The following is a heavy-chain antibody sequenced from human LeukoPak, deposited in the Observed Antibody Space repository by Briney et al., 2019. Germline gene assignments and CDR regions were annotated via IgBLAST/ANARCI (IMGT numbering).Heavy chain of an antibody. CDR3: ARSYTTGWYFDF. Sequence: SETLSLTCAVYGGSFSGYYWGWIRQPPGKGLEWIGEINHSGSTNYNPSLKSRVTISVDTSKNQFSLELSSVAAADTAVYYCARSYTTGWYFDFWGQGTLVTVSS. CDR2: INHSGST. D-gene: IGHD6-19*01. CDR1: GGSFSGYY. J-gene: IGHJ4*02. V-gene: IGHV4-34*01.